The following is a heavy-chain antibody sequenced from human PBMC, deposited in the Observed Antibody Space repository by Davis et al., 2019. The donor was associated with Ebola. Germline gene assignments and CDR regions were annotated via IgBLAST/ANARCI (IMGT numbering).Heavy chain of an antibody. D-gene: IGHD3-16*01. CDR2: IYYSGST. CDR3: ARVGLVGAFDI. J-gene: IGHJ3*02. CDR1: GGSISSGDYY. Sequence: SETLSLTCTVSGGSISSGDYYWSWIRQPPGKGLEWIGYIYYSGSTYYNPSLKSRVTISVDTSKNQFSLKLSSVTAADTAVYYCARVGLVGAFDIWGQGTMVTVSS. V-gene: IGHV4-30-4*01.